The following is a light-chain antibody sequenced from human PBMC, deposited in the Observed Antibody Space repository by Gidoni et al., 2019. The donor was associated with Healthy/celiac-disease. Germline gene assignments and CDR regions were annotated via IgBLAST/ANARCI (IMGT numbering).Light chain of an antibody. J-gene: IGKJ1*01. CDR2: AAS. V-gene: IGKV1-39*01. Sequence: DIQMTQSPSSLSSSVGDRITITCRASQSISSYLNWYQQKPGKAPKLLIYAASSLQSGVPSRFSGSGSGTDFTLTSSRLQPEDFATYYCQRSYSTPAFGQXTKVEIK. CDR3: QRSYSTPA. CDR1: QSISSY.